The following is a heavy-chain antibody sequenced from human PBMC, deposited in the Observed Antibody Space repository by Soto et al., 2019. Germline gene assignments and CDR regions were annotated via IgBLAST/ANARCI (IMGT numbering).Heavy chain of an antibody. D-gene: IGHD3-10*01. J-gene: IGHJ4*02. Sequence: PGGSLSLSCAASGFTFSNAWMNWVRQAPGKGLEWVGRIKSKTDGGTTDYAAPVKGRFTISRDDSKNTLYLQMNSLKTEDTAVYYCTTGYYGSGSYNDYWGQGTLVTVSS. CDR3: TTGYYGSGSYNDY. V-gene: IGHV3-15*07. CDR2: IKSKTDGGTT. CDR1: GFTFSNAW.